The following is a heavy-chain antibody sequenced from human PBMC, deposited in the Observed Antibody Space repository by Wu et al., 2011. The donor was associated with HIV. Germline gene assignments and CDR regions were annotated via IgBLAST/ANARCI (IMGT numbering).Heavy chain of an antibody. CDR3: ARDEGLQPGWFDP. CDR2: INTYNGDT. CDR1: GYTFSTYG. D-gene: IGHD4-11*01. Sequence: QVQLVQSGAEVKKPGASVKVSCKTSGYTFSTYGISWVRQAPGQGLEWMGWINTYNGDTNYAQKIQGRLTMTTDTFTSTAYMELRSLRSDDTAVYYCARDEGLQPGWFDPWGQGPWSPSPQ. J-gene: IGHJ5*02. V-gene: IGHV1-18*01.